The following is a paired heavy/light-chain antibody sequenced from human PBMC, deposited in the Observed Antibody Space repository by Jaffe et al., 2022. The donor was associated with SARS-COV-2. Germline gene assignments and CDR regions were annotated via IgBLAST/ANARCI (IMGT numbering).Heavy chain of an antibody. V-gene: IGHV3-23*01. CDR3: AKDLKREQWLVTGANDY. J-gene: IGHJ4*02. D-gene: IGHD6-19*01. CDR1: GFTFNNYG. CDR2: ISGTGGST. Sequence: EVQLLDSGGGLVQPGGSLRLSCVASGFTFNNYGMSWVRQAPGKGLEWVSTISGTGGSTYYADSVKGRFTISRDTAKNTLYLQMNSLRAEDTAVYYCAKDLKREQWLVTGANDYWGQGTLVTVSS.
Light chain of an antibody. CDR2: GAS. J-gene: IGKJ4*01. Sequence: EIVLTQSPGTLSLSPGERATLSCRASQSVSNSYLAWYQQKPGQAPRLLIYGASSRATGIPDRFSGSGSGTDFTLTISRLEPEDFAVYYCQQYGRSFTFGGGTKVEIK. V-gene: IGKV3-20*01. CDR3: QQYGRSFT. CDR1: QSVSNSY.